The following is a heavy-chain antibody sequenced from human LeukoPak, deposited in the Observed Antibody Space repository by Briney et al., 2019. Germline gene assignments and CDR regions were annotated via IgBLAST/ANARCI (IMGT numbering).Heavy chain of an antibody. CDR1: GGSISRCF. V-gene: IGHV4-59*08. Sequence: PSETLSLTCTVSGGSISRCFWSWILQTPGKGREWIGDIHYSGSTNYNPSLKSRVTISVDTSKNQFSLKLTSVTAADTAVYYCARQGVSSYQYYFDYWGQGTLVTVSS. D-gene: IGHD3-22*01. CDR3: ARQGVSSYQYYFDY. J-gene: IGHJ4*02. CDR2: IHYSGST.